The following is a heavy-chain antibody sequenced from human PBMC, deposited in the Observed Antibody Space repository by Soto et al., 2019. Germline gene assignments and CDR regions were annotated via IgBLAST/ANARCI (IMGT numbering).Heavy chain of an antibody. CDR1: GGSFSGYY. CDR3: ARDNIPGLFAY. CDR2: INHSGST. V-gene: IGHV4-34*01. J-gene: IGHJ4*02. Sequence: ETLSLTCAVYGGSFSGYYWIWIRQPPGTGLEWIGEINHSGSTNYNPSLKSRVTISVDTSKNQFSLKLTSVTAADTAVYYCARDNIPGLFAYWGQGTLVTVSS. D-gene: IGHD1-1*01.